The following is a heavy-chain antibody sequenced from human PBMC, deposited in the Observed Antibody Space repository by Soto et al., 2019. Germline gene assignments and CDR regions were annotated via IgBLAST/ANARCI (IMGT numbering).Heavy chain of an antibody. V-gene: IGHV3-33*01. CDR3: ARARGYSGYDSGMDV. J-gene: IGHJ6*02. Sequence: PGGSLRLSCAASGFTFSSYGMHWVRQAPGKGLEWVAVIWYDGSNKYYADSVKGRFTISRDNSKNTLYLQMNSLRAEDTAVYYCARARGYSGYDSGMDVWGQGTTVTVSS. D-gene: IGHD5-12*01. CDR2: IWYDGSNK. CDR1: GFTFSSYG.